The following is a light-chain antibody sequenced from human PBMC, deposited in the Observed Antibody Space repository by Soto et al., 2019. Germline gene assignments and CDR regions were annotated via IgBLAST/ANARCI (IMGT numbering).Light chain of an antibody. V-gene: IGKV4-1*01. CDR2: WAS. CDR1: QSVLNTSNKKDY. CDR3: QQYFSSVLYT. J-gene: IGKJ2*01. Sequence: DIVMTQSPDSLTVSLGETATINCKPSQSVLNTSNKKDYISWFQQRSGRPPKLLIYWASTRESGVPDRFSGSGSGTDFTLTINNLQAEDGAVYYCQQYFSSVLYTFGQGTKLEIK.